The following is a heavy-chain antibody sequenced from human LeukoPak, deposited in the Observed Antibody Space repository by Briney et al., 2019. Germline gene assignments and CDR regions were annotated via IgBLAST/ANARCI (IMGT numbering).Heavy chain of an antibody. J-gene: IGHJ4*02. D-gene: IGHD6-13*01. CDR1: GGSISSSSYY. CDR3: ARHSSSWYFDY. CDR2: IYTSGST. V-gene: IGHV4-61*02. Sequence: PSETLSLTCTVSGGSISSSSYYWGWIRQPAGKGLEWIGRIYTSGSTNYNPSLKSRVTMSVDTSKNQFSLKLSSVTAADTAVYYCARHSSSWYFDYWGQGTLVTVSS.